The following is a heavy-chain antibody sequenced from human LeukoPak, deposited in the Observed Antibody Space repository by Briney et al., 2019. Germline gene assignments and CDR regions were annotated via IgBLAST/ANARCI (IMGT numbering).Heavy chain of an antibody. CDR3: VKSSGWPGDFDI. CDR2: ISAYNGNT. J-gene: IGHJ3*02. Sequence: ASVKVSCKASGYTFTRYGISWVRQAPGQGLEWMGWISAYNGNTNYAQKLQGRVTMTTDTSTRTAYMELRSMRSDDTAVYYCVKSSGWPGDFDIWGQGTMVTVSS. D-gene: IGHD6-19*01. CDR1: GYTFTRYG. V-gene: IGHV1-18*01.